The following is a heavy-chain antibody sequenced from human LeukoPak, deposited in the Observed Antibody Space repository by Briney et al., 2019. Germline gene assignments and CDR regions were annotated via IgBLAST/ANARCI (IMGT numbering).Heavy chain of an antibody. CDR2: INHDGSET. CDR1: QFTFRNYW. J-gene: IGHJ4*02. Sequence: GVSLSFSGSAAQFTFRNYWMSWVRQPPGKGLEWVANINHDGSETYYVDSMEGRFTISRDNVKNSLYLHMNSLRAEDTAVYFCARSPAIGTVDFWGQGTLVTVSS. CDR3: ARSPAIGTVDF. V-gene: IGHV3-7*01. D-gene: IGHD6-13*01.